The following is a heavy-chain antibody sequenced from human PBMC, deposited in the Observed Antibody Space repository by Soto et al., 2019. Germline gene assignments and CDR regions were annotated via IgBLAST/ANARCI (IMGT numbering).Heavy chain of an antibody. V-gene: IGHV4-59*01. D-gene: IGHD3-3*01. CDR2: IYYIGST. J-gene: IGHJ4*02. Sequence: SETLALTCTVSGGSISNFYWSWIRQPPGKGLEWIGYIYYIGSTNYNPSLKSRVTISEDTSKNQFSLRLSSVTAADTHVYYCARHYDLWSVYYDRWGQGTVGTVSS. CDR3: ARHYDLWSVYYDR. CDR1: GGSISNFY.